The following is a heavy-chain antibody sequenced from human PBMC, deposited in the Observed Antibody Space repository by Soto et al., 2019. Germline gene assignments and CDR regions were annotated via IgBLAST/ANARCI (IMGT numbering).Heavy chain of an antibody. CDR3: AQVQGAYCSGGSCYGRYFQY. D-gene: IGHD2-15*01. CDR2: MSGSGGST. CDR1: GFSFSSYA. V-gene: IGHV3-23*01. J-gene: IGHJ1*01. Sequence: GGSLRLSCAASGFSFSSYAMSWVRQAPGKGLEWVSAMSGSGGSTYYADSVKGRFTISRDNSKNTLYLQMNSLRAEDTAIYYCAQVQGAYCSGGSCYGRYFQYWGQGTLVTVSS.